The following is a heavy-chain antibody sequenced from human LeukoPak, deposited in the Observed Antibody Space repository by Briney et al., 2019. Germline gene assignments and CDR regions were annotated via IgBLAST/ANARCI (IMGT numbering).Heavy chain of an antibody. Sequence: GGSLRLTCAASGFTFSSHWMSWVCQAPGKGLEWVANIKEDGSEKYYGDSVKGRFTISRDNAKKSLYLQMNSLRAEDTAVYYCARVGCGEGMDWGQGTLDTVSS. D-gene: IGHD6-19*01. CDR3: ARVGCGEGMD. J-gene: IGHJ4*02. CDR1: GFTFSSHW. V-gene: IGHV3-7*01. CDR2: IKEDGSEK.